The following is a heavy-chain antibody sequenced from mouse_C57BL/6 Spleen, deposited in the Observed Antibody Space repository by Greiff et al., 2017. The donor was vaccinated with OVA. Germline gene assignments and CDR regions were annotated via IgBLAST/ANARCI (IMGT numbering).Heavy chain of an antibody. J-gene: IGHJ4*01. CDR1: GYTFTDYY. D-gene: IGHD2-3*01. V-gene: IGHV1-76*01. CDR2: IYPGSGNT. Sequence: QVQLQQSGAELVRPGASVKLSCKASGYTFTDYYINWVKQRPGQGLEWIARIYPGSGNTYYNEKFKGKATLTAEKSPSTAYMQLSSLTSEDSAVYFCARGDGYYISYYAMDYWGQGTSVTVSS. CDR3: ARGDGYYISYYAMDY.